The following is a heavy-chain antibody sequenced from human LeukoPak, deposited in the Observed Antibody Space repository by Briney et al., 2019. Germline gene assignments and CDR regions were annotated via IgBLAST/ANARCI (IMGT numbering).Heavy chain of an antibody. CDR1: GGSVSSGSYY. J-gene: IGHJ4*02. Sequence: SEALSLTCSVFGGSVSSGSYYWSWIRQSPGKGLEWIGCIYYSGSTNYNPSLRGRVAMSIDTSKNHFSLRLISVTAADTAIYYCARAPGIVGTTPFGNYWGRGTLVTVSS. CDR2: IYYSGST. D-gene: IGHD1-26*01. V-gene: IGHV4-61*03. CDR3: ARAPGIVGTTPFGNY.